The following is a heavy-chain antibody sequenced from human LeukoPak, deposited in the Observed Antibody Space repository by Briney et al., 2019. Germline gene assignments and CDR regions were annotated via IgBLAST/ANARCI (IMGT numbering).Heavy chain of an antibody. V-gene: IGHV3-7*01. CDR3: ARDKGEPNWFDP. CDR1: GFTFSSYW. Sequence: GSLRLSCAASGFTFSSYWMSWVRQAPGKGLEWVANIRQDGSEKYYVDSVKGRFTISRDNAKNSLYLQMNSLRAEDTAVYYCARDKGEPNWFDPWGQGTLVTVSS. CDR2: IRQDGSEK. J-gene: IGHJ5*02. D-gene: IGHD1-14*01.